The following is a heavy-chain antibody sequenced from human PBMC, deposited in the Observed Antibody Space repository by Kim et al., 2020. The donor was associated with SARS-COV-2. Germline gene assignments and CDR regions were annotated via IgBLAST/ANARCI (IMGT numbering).Heavy chain of an antibody. CDR2: YDSGNA. D-gene: IGHD4-17*01. Sequence: YDSGNAFYNPSLKSRVSISVDTSKKHFSLRMTSVTAADTAIYFCARGGEHWGQGTLVTVSS. CDR3: ARGGEH. V-gene: IGHV4-30-2*04. J-gene: IGHJ4*02.